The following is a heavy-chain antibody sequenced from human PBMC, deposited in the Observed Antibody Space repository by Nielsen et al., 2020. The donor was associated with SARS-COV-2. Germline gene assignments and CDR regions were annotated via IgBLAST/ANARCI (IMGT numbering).Heavy chain of an antibody. CDR2: IIGSGGRT. CDR3: AKAFRSSDWVRAATDF. J-gene: IGHJ4*02. Sequence: GGSLRLSCAASGFRFSDYYMSWIRQAPGKGLEWVSGIIGSGGRTHYADSVEGRFTISRDNSKNTLYLQMNSLRAEDTAVYYCAKAFRSSDWVRAATDFWGQGTLVTVSS. V-gene: IGHV3-23*01. CDR1: GFRFSDYY. D-gene: IGHD6-25*01.